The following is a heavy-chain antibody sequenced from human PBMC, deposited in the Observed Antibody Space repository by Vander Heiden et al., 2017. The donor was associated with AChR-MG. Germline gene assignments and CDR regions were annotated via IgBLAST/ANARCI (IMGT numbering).Heavy chain of an antibody. J-gene: IGHJ5*02. Sequence: QVQLQESGPGLVKPSETLSLTCTVSGCSISSYYWSRLRQPPGKGLEWIGYIYYSGSTNYNPSLKSRVTISVDTSKNQFSLKLSSVTAADTAVYYCARHSSYYDFWSGYLDWFDPWGQGTLVTVSS. CDR1: GCSISSYY. D-gene: IGHD3-3*01. V-gene: IGHV4-59*08. CDR2: IYYSGST. CDR3: ARHSSYYDFWSGYLDWFDP.